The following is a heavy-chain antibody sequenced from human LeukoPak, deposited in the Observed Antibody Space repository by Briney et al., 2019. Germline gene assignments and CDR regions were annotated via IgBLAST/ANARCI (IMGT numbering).Heavy chain of an antibody. CDR3: VREVGAADF. Sequence: GGSLRLSCAASGFTFSSYGMHWVRQAPGKGLEWVAVISYDGSNKYYADSVKGRFTISRDNAKNSLYLQMNSLRAEDTAVYYCVREVGAADFWGQGTLVTVSS. D-gene: IGHD2-15*01. V-gene: IGHV3-30*03. CDR1: GFTFSSYG. J-gene: IGHJ4*02. CDR2: ISYDGSNK.